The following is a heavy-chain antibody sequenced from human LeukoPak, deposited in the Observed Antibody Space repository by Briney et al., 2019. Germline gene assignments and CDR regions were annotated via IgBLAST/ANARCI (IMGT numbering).Heavy chain of an antibody. CDR3: VRTSRSSSTDS. Sequence: GGSLRLSCAASGFTFNNYWMSWVRRAPGKGLEWVANIKQDGSVKNYVDYMEGRFTISRDNAKNSLYLQMNGLRAEDTAVYYCVRTSRSSSTDSWGQGTLVTVSS. CDR2: IKQDGSVK. CDR1: GFTFNNYW. V-gene: IGHV3-7*01. J-gene: IGHJ5*01. D-gene: IGHD6-6*01.